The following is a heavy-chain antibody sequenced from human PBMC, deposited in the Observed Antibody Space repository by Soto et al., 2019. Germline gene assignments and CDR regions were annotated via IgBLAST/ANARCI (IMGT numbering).Heavy chain of an antibody. CDR3: ARDATGYSSSWYGGDFDY. J-gene: IGHJ4*02. V-gene: IGHV3-33*01. CDR1: GFTFSSYG. CDR2: IWYDGSNK. D-gene: IGHD6-13*01. Sequence: QVQLVESGGGVVQPGRSLRLSCAASGFTFSSYGMHWVRQAPGKGLEWVAVIWYDGSNKYYADSVKGRFTISRDNSKNTLYLQMSSLRAEDTAVYYCARDATGYSSSWYGGDFDYWGQGTLVTVSS.